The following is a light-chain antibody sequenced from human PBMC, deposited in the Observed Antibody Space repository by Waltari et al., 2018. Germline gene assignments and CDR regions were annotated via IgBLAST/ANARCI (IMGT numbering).Light chain of an antibody. J-gene: IGLJ2*01. CDR1: NIGPKN. CDR3: QVWDSSTDVV. Sequence: SYELTQPLSVSVALGQTASISCGGNNIGPKNVHWYQQKPGQAPFLVIHSDYNRPSGIPERFSGSNSGNTATLTISRAQAGDEADYFCQVWDSSTDVVFGGGTKLTVL. V-gene: IGLV3-9*01. CDR2: SDY.